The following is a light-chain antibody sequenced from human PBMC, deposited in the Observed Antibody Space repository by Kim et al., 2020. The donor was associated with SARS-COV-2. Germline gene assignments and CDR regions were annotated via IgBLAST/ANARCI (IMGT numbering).Light chain of an antibody. CDR1: QSVSST. V-gene: IGKV3-15*01. J-gene: IGKJ2*03. CDR2: GTS. Sequence: SVSPGERSPLSCRASQSVSSTLAWYQQKPGQAPRLLIYGTSSRAAGIPARFSGSGSGTEFTLTVSSLQSEDTAVYYCQQYNDWPYSFGQGTKLEI. CDR3: QQYNDWPYS.